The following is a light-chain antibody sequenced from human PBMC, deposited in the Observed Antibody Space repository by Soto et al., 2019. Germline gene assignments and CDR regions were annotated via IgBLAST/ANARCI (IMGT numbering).Light chain of an antibody. CDR1: SSNIGNNY. Sequence: QAVVTQPPSVSAAPGQKVTISCSGSSSNIGNNYVSWYQQVPGTAPKLLIYENNKRPSGIPDRISGSKSGTSATLGITGLQTGDEADYYCGTWDSSLSVGVFSGGTKLTVL. CDR3: GTWDSSLSVGV. CDR2: ENN. J-gene: IGLJ2*01. V-gene: IGLV1-51*02.